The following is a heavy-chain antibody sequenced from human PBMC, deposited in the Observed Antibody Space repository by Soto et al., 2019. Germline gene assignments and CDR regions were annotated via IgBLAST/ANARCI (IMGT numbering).Heavy chain of an antibody. CDR3: VRGWIPDQHLGYLQS. J-gene: IGHJ4*02. V-gene: IGHV3-74*01. Sequence: EVQLVESGGGLVQPGGSLRLSCAASGFTFNKYWMHWVRQAPGKGLVWVSRISSDGRDTIFAGSVRGRFSVSRDNAKNMLYLQMNSLTPDDTALYYCVRGWIPDQHLGYLQSWGQGTLVTVSS. D-gene: IGHD6-13*01. CDR2: ISSDGRDT. CDR1: GFTFNKYW.